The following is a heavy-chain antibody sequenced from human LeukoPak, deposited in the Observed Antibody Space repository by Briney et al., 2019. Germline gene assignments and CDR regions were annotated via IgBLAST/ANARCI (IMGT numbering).Heavy chain of an antibody. V-gene: IGHV4-34*01. CDR1: GGSFSGYY. CDR2: INHSGST. CDR3: ARALSGNGWYGFDP. D-gene: IGHD6-19*01. Sequence: PSETLSLTCAVYGGSFSGYYWSWIRQPPGKGLEWIGEINHSGSTNYNPSLKSRVTISVDTSKNQFSLKLSSVTAADTAVYYCARALSGNGWYGFDPWGQGTLVTVSS. J-gene: IGHJ5*02.